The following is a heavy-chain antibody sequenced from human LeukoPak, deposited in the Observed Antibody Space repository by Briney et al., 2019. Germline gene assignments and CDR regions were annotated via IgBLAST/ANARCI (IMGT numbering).Heavy chain of an antibody. J-gene: IGHJ4*02. CDR2: IYHSGST. Sequence: SETLSLTCAVSGYSISSGYYWGWIRQPPGKGLEWIGSIYHSGSTYYNPSLKSRVTISVDTSKNQFSLKLSSVAAADAAVYYCARHRRMDTAMLNWGQGTLVTVSS. CDR3: ARHRRMDTAMLN. V-gene: IGHV4-38-2*01. CDR1: GYSISSGYY. D-gene: IGHD5-18*01.